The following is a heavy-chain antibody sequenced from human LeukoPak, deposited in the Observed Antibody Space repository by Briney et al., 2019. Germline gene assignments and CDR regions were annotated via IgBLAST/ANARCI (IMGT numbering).Heavy chain of an antibody. CDR1: GGTFSSYA. CDR2: IIPIFGTA. CDR3: ARVRDSSSWYFGTGRSMDV. J-gene: IGHJ6*03. Sequence: SVKVSCKASGGTFSSYAISWVRQAPGQGLEWMGGIIPIFGTANYAQKFQGRVTITTDESTSTAYMELSSLRSEDTAVYYCARVRDSSSWYFGTGRSMDVWGKGTTVTVSS. V-gene: IGHV1-69*05. D-gene: IGHD6-13*01.